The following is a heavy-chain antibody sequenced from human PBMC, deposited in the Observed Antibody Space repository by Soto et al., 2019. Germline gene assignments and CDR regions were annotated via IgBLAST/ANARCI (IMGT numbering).Heavy chain of an antibody. V-gene: IGHV1-69*01. CDR3: ASEQGGIAVAASYYYYGMDV. J-gene: IGHJ6*02. CDR1: GGTFSSYA. Sequence: QVQLVQSGAEVKKPGSSVKVSCEASGGTFSSYAISWVRQAPGQGLEWMGGIIPIFGTANYAQKFQGRVTITADESTSTAYMELSSLRSEDTAVYYCASEQGGIAVAASYYYYGMDVWGQGTTVTXSS. CDR2: IIPIFGTA. D-gene: IGHD6-19*01.